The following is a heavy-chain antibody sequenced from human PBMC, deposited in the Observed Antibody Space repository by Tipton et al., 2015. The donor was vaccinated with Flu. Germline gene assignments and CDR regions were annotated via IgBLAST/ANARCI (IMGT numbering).Heavy chain of an antibody. V-gene: IGHV3-48*03. J-gene: IGHJ4*02. CDR3: ARAKYYDFWSGYFDY. Sequence: SLRLSCAASGFTFSSYEMNWVRQAPGKGLEWVSYISSSGSTIYYADSVKGRFTISRDNAKNSLYLQMNSLRAEDTAVYYCARAKYYDFWSGYFDYWGQGTLVTVSS. CDR1: GFTFSSYE. CDR2: ISSSGSTI. D-gene: IGHD3-3*01.